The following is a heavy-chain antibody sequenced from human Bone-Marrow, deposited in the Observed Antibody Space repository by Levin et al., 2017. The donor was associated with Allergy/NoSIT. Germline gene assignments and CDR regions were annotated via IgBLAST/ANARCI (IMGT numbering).Heavy chain of an antibody. CDR3: ATSEQDVDMTRAVFIYYGLDV. D-gene: IGHD5-12*01. V-gene: IGHV5-10-1*01. J-gene: IGHJ6*02. CDR1: GYRFTSYW. Sequence: HGESLKISCKGSGYRFTSYWINWVRQMPGKGLEWMGKIDPSDSYTNYNPSFQGHVTISADKSVSTAYLQWSSLKASDTAMYYCATSEQDVDMTRAVFIYYGLDVWGQGTTVTVSS. CDR2: IDPSDSYT.